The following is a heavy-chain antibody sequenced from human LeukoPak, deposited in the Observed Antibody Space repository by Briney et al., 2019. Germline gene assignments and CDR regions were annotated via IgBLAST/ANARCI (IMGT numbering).Heavy chain of an antibody. V-gene: IGHV4-61*02. CDR3: AGGAPSDY. CDR1: GGSISSGSISSYY. J-gene: IGHJ4*02. Sequence: PSETLSLTCTVSGGSISSGSISSYYWSWVRQPAGKGLEWIGRIYTSGTTNYNPSLKSRVTMSVDTSKNQFSLKLNSVTAADTAVYYCAGGAPSDYWGQGTLVTVSS. CDR2: IYTSGTT.